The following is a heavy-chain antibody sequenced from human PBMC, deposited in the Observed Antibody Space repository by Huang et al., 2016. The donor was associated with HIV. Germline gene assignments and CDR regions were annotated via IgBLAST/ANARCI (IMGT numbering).Heavy chain of an antibody. CDR3: ARETLVTNAFDY. J-gene: IGHJ4*02. V-gene: IGHV5-51*03. D-gene: IGHD2-21*02. Sequence: EVQLVQSGAEVKKPGESLKISCKVSGYSFTHYWIVGVSQILGKGLEWMGIIYPDDSDSRYSPSFQGQVTISVDKSIRTAYLQWSSLKASDTAMYYCARETLVTNAFDYWGQGTLVTVSS. CDR2: IYPDDSDS. CDR1: GYSFTHYW.